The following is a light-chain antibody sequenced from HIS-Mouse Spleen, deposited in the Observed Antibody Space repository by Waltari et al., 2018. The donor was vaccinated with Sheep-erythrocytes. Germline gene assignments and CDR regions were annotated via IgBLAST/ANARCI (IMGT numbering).Light chain of an antibody. CDR2: RNN. CDR3: AAWDDSLSGNWV. Sequence: QSVLTQPPSASGTPGQRVTIPCSGSSSNLGTNYVTWYQQLPGTAPKLLIYRNNQRPSGVPDRFSGSKSGTSASLAISGLRSEDEADYYCAAWDDSLSGNWVFGGGTKLTVL. CDR1: SSNLGTNY. J-gene: IGLJ3*02. V-gene: IGLV1-47*01.